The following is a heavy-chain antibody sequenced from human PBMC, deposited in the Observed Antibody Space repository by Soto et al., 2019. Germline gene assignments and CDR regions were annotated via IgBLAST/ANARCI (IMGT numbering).Heavy chain of an antibody. V-gene: IGHV4-34*01. CDR3: ARGPGAAVTTTISDYYYYYGMDV. Sequence: SETLSLTCAVYGGSFSGYYWSWIRQPPGKGLEWIGEINHSGSTNYNLSLKSRVTISVDTSKNQFSLKLSSVTAADTAVYYCARGPGAAVTTTISDYYYYYGMDVWGQGTTVTVSS. CDR2: INHSGST. J-gene: IGHJ6*02. D-gene: IGHD6-13*01. CDR1: GGSFSGYY.